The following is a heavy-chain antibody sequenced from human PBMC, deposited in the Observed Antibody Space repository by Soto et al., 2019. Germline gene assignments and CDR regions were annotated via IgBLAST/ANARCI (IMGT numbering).Heavy chain of an antibody. V-gene: IGHV4-31*03. Sequence: SETLSLTCTVSGGAISIGGYYLSWIGQHPGKGLEWIGYIYYSGSTYYNPSLKSRVTISVDTSKNKFSLKLSSVTAADTAVYYCARVRGYSYGYSDYWGQGTLVTVSS. CDR1: GGAISIGGYY. J-gene: IGHJ4*02. CDR2: IYYSGST. D-gene: IGHD5-18*01. CDR3: ARVRGYSYGYSDY.